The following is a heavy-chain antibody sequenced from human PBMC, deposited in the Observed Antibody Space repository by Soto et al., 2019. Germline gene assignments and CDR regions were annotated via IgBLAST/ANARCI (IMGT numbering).Heavy chain of an antibody. CDR1: GGTFSSYA. CDR3: ARATGSGTHSIDY. D-gene: IGHD1-26*01. CDR2: IIPIFGTA. J-gene: IGHJ4*02. V-gene: IGHV1-69*06. Sequence: SVKVSCKASGGTFSSYAISWVRQAPGQGLEWMGGIIPIFGTANYAQKFQGRVTITADKSTSTAYMELSSLRSEDTAVYYCARATGSGTHSIDYWGQGTLVTVSS.